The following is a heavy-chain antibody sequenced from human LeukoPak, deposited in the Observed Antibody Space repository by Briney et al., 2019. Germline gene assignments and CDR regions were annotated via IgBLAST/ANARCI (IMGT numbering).Heavy chain of an antibody. J-gene: IGHJ5*02. Sequence: GGSLRLSCAASGFTFDDYAMHWVRQAPGKGLEWVSGISWNSGSIGYADSVKGRFTISRDNAKNSLYLQINSLRAEDTALYYCAKGRSSWSLNWFDPWGQGTLVTVSS. CDR2: ISWNSGSI. D-gene: IGHD6-13*01. CDR1: GFTFDDYA. V-gene: IGHV3-9*01. CDR3: AKGRSSWSLNWFDP.